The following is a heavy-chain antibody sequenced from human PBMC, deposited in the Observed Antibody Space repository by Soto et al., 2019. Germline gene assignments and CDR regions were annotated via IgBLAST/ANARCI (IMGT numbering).Heavy chain of an antibody. Sequence: GGSLRLSCAASGFTFTKYSMNWVRQAPGKGLEWVSSISSTTNYIYYGDSMKGRFTISRDNAKNSLYLEMNSLRAEDTAVYYCARESEDLTSNFDYWGQGTLVTVSS. J-gene: IGHJ4*02. CDR1: GFTFTKYS. CDR2: ISSTTNYI. CDR3: ARESEDLTSNFDY. V-gene: IGHV3-21*06.